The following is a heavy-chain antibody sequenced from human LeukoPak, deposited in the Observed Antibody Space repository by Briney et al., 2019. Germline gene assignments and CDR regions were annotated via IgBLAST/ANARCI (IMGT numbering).Heavy chain of an antibody. D-gene: IGHD3-16*01. CDR3: ARGNPLGHL. Sequence: GGSLRLSCAASAFTLSSYWMHWVGQAPGKGLVWVSHINSDGSRTDYADSVKGRFTVSRDNAKNTVYLQMNSLRAEDTAVYYCARGNPLGHLWGQGALVTVSS. CDR2: INSDGSRT. CDR1: AFTLSSYW. J-gene: IGHJ5*02. V-gene: IGHV3-74*01.